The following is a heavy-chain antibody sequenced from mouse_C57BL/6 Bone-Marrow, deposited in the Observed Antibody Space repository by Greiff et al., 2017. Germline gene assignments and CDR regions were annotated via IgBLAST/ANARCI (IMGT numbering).Heavy chain of an antibody. Sequence: EVMLVEPGGGLVQPGGSLKLSCAASGFTFSDYYMYWVRQTPEKRLEWVAYISNGGGSTYYPDTVKGRFTISRDNAKNTLYLQMSRLKSEDTAMYYCARQRTCYSDWYFDVWGTGTTVTVSS. CDR1: GFTFSDYY. CDR3: ARQRTCYSDWYFDV. V-gene: IGHV5-12*01. CDR2: ISNGGGST. D-gene: IGHD2-12*01. J-gene: IGHJ1*03.